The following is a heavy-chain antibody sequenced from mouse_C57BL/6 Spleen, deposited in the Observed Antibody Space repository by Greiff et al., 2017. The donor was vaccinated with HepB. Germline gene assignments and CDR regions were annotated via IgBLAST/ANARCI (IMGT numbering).Heavy chain of an antibody. D-gene: IGHD2-3*01. CDR1: GYTFTSYW. CDR3: ARNYDGSLYYFDY. V-gene: IGHV1-52*01. J-gene: IGHJ2*01. Sequence: QVQLQQPGAELVRPGSSVKLSCKASGYTFTSYWMHWVKQRPIQGLEWIGNIDPSDSETHYNQKFKDKATLTVDKSSSTAYMQLSSLTSEDSAVYYGARNYDGSLYYFDYWGQGTTLTVSS. CDR2: IDPSDSET.